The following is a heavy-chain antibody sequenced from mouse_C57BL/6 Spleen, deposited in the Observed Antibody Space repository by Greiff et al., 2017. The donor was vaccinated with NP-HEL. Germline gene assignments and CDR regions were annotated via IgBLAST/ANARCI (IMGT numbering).Heavy chain of an antibody. D-gene: IGHD1-1*01. V-gene: IGHV1-50*01. CDR3: AIPYYGRGFAY. CDR2: IDPSDSYT. J-gene: IGHJ3*01. CDR1: GYTFTSYW. Sequence: VQLQQSGAELVKPGASVKLSCKASGYTFTSYWMQWVKQRPGQGLEWIGEIDPSDSYTNYNQKFKGKATLTVDTSSSTAYMQLSSLTSEDSAVYYGAIPYYGRGFAYWGQGTLVTVAA.